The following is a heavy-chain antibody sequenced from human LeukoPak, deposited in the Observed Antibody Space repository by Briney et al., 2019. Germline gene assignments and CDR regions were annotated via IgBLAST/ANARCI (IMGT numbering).Heavy chain of an antibody. CDR3: AADYYANQNLFDY. CDR2: IVVGSGNT. Sequence: SVKVSCKASGFTFTSSAVQWVRQARGQRLEWIGWIVVGSGNTNYAQKFQERVTITRGMSTSTAYMELSSLRSEDTAVYYCAADYYANQNLFDYWGQGTLVTVSS. J-gene: IGHJ4*02. CDR1: GFTFTSSA. D-gene: IGHD3-10*01. V-gene: IGHV1-58*01.